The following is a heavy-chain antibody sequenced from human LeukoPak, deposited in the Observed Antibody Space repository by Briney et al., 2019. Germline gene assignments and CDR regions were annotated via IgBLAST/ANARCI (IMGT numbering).Heavy chain of an antibody. D-gene: IGHD2-15*01. J-gene: IGHJ6*02. CDR1: QFNFNKFG. Sequence: GGSLRLSCATSQFNFNKFGLTWVRQAPGKGLEWVSGISGGGADTKYADSVKGRFTISRDNSQNTLYLQMSSLRGEDTAVYYCAKSRYEDYYYYYGMDVWGQGTTVTVSS. CDR3: AKSRYEDYYYYYGMDV. V-gene: IGHV3-23*01. CDR2: ISGGGADT.